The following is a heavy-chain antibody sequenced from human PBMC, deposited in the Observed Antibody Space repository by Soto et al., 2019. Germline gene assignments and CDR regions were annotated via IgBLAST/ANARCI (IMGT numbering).Heavy chain of an antibody. CDR1: GYSFTTHD. CDR3: ARDDLNRGGKYFDY. J-gene: IGHJ4*02. V-gene: IGHV1-18*01. CDR2: ISTDRGDT. Sequence: ASVKVSCKASGYSFTTHDITWLRQAPGKGLEWVGGISTDRGDTIYPQNLQGRVTMTTDSSTSTVYMELKSLRSDDTAVYYCARDDLNRGGKYFDYWGQGTLVTVSS. D-gene: IGHD2-15*01.